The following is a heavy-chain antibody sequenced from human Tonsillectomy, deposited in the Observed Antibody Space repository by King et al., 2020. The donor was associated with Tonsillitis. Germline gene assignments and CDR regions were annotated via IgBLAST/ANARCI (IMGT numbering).Heavy chain of an antibody. CDR3: ARGAQDIVEVPAASNYYYYYMDV. CDR2: IIPISGIA. CDR1: GGTFRSYA. V-gene: IGHV1-69*04. J-gene: IGHJ6*03. Sequence: QLVQSGAEVKKPGSSVKVSCKASGGTFRSYAISWVRQAPGQGLEWMGRIIPISGIANYAQKFQGRVTITADKSTSTAYMELSSLTSEDTAVYYCARGAQDIVEVPAASNYYYYYMDVWVKGTTVTVSS. D-gene: IGHD2-2*01.